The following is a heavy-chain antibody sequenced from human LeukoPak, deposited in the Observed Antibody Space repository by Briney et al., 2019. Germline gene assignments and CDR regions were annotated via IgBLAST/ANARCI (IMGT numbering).Heavy chain of an antibody. D-gene: IGHD3-16*01. V-gene: IGHV4-59*01. CDR1: GGSISSYY. Sequence: SETLSLTCTVSGGSISSYYWSWIRQPPGKGLEWIGYIYYSGSTNYNPSLKSRVAISIDTSKNQFSLKLSSVTAADTAVYYCARETSQKGAHYMDVWGKGTTITISS. J-gene: IGHJ6*03. CDR3: ARETSQKGAHYMDV. CDR2: IYYSGST.